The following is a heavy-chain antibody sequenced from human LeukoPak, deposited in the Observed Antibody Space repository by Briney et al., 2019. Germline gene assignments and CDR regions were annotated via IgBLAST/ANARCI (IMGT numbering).Heavy chain of an antibody. CDR2: IKSDGSDK. D-gene: IGHD6-19*01. CDR1: GFRFTKYW. Sequence: PGGSLRLSCAASGFRFTKYWMTWVRQAPGKGLEWVAIIKSDGSDKYYVDSVKGRFTISRDNAKNSLYLQMNSLRAEDTAFYYCAKNGGWTFDYWGQGILVTVSS. J-gene: IGHJ4*02. V-gene: IGHV3-7*03. CDR3: AKNGGWTFDY.